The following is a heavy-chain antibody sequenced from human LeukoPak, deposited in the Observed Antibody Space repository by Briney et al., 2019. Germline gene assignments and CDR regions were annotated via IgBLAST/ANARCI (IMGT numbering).Heavy chain of an antibody. CDR1: GFTFSTYW. J-gene: IGHJ4*02. V-gene: IGHV3-74*03. CDR2: IRPEGTTT. Sequence: GGSLRLSCAASGFTFSTYWMHWVRQAPGKGLVWVARIRPEGTTTAYADSVKGRFTISRDNAKNTLFLQMNSLNAEDTAVYYCARDLDWILFDYWGQGTLVTVSS. CDR3: ARDLDWILFDY. D-gene: IGHD3-9*01.